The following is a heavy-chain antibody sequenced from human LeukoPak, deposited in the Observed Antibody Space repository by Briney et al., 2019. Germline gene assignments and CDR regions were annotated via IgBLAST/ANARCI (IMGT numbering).Heavy chain of an antibody. CDR1: GFTFSSYA. CDR3: AKEDSGYSYGSLYYMDV. D-gene: IGHD5-18*01. Sequence: GGSLRLSCAASGFTFSSYAMSWVRQAPGKGLEWVSAISGSGGSTYYAGSVKGRFTISRDNSKNTLYLQMSSLRAEDTAVHYCAKEDSGYSYGSLYYMDVWGKGTTVTVSS. V-gene: IGHV3-23*01. CDR2: ISGSGGST. J-gene: IGHJ6*03.